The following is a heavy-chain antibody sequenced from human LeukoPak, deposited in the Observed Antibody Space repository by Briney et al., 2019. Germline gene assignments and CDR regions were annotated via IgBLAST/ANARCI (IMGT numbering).Heavy chain of an antibody. CDR2: ISSSGSTI. J-gene: IGHJ4*02. D-gene: IGHD3-9*01. CDR3: ARGYFDGDY. Sequence: GGSLRLSCAASGFSVSNNYMNWVRQAPGKGLEWVSYISSSGSTIYYADSVKGRFTISRDNAKNSLYLQMNSLRAEDTAVYYCARGYFDGDYWGQGTLVTVSS. V-gene: IGHV3-11*04. CDR1: GFSVSNNY.